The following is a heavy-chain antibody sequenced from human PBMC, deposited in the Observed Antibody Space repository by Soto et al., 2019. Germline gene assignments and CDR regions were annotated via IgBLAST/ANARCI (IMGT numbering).Heavy chain of an antibody. CDR1: GGTFRSYT. V-gene: IGHV1-69*02. J-gene: IGHJ6*02. Sequence: QVQMAQSGAEVKKPGSSVKVSCKASGGTFRSYTISWVRQAPGQGLEWMGRIIPILGIANYAQKFQGRVTITADKSTSTAYMELSSLRSEDTAAYYCARFRGSYGMDVWGQGTTVTVSS. D-gene: IGHD3-10*01. CDR3: ARFRGSYGMDV. CDR2: IIPILGIA.